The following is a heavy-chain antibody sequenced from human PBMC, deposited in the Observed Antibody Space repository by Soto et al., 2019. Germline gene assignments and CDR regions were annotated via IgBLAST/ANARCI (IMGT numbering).Heavy chain of an antibody. CDR3: ARYTGRASAYL. Sequence: EVQLAESGGDLVQPGGSLRLSCVGSGFTFSYYEMNWVRQAPGQGLERVAFISHTDRLTHYPDSVKGRFTISRDNAKNLLYLQMTSLRVEDTAVYYCARYTGRASAYLWGQGTLVSVSS. CDR2: ISHTDRLT. CDR1: GFTFSYYE. V-gene: IGHV3-48*03. D-gene: IGHD2-2*02. J-gene: IGHJ5*02.